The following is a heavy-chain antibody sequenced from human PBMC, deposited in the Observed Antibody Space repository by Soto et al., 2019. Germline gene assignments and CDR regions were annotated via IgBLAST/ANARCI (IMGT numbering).Heavy chain of an antibody. CDR2: ISSSSSTI. CDR1: GFTFSSYS. Sequence: GGSLRLSCAASGFTFSSYSMNWVRQAPWKGLEWVSYISSSSSTIYYADSVKGRFTISRDNAKNSLYLQMNSLRAEGTAVYYCARSQTFGVVHYYYYYMDVWGKGTTVTVSS. D-gene: IGHD3-3*01. V-gene: IGHV3-48*01. J-gene: IGHJ6*03. CDR3: ARSQTFGVVHYYYYYMDV.